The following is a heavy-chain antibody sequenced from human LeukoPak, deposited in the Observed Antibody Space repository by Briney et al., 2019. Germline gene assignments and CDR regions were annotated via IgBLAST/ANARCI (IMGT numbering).Heavy chain of an antibody. Sequence: PGGSLRLSCAASGFTFSSYWMHWVRQAPGKGLVWVSRINSDGSDTSYADSVKGRFPISRDNAKNTLYLQMNSLRAEDTAVYYCARWGLGKGVGFDIWGQGTMVTVSS. CDR2: INSDGSDT. J-gene: IGHJ3*02. V-gene: IGHV3-74*01. CDR3: ARWGLGKGVGFDI. CDR1: GFTFSSYW. D-gene: IGHD2-8*01.